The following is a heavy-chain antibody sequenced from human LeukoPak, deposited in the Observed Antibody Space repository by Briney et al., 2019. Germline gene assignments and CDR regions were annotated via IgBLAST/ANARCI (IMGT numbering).Heavy chain of an antibody. CDR2: ISSLNTI. J-gene: IGHJ5*02. D-gene: IGHD2/OR15-2a*01. Sequence: GGSLRLSCAVSGSTFSSYSMNWVRQAPGKGLEWVSYISSLNTIYYADSVKGRFTISRDNGKNSLYLQMNNLRAEDTAVYYCTRVIENAWGQGTLVTVPS. V-gene: IGHV3-48*01. CDR3: TRVIENA. CDR1: GSTFSSYS.